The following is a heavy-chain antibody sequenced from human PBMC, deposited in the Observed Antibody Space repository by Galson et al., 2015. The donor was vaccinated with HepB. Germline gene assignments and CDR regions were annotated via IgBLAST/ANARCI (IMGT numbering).Heavy chain of an antibody. CDR3: ARDRHGDYGHDAFDI. CDR2: ISYDGSNK. D-gene: IGHD4-17*01. J-gene: IGHJ3*02. V-gene: IGHV3-30*04. Sequence: SLRLSCAASGFTFSSYAMHWVRQAPGKGLEWVAVISYDGSNKYYADSVKGRFTISRDNSKNTLYLQMNSLRAEDTAVYYCARDRHGDYGHDAFDIWGQGTMVTVSS. CDR1: GFTFSSYA.